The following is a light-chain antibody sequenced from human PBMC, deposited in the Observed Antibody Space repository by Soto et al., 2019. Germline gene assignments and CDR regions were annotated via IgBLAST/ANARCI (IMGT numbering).Light chain of an antibody. CDR3: QQFNTWPPIT. CDR2: GAS. CDR1: QSVRSN. Sequence: EIVMTQSPATLSVSPGERVTLSCRASQSVRSNLAWYQQKPGQAPRLLIYGASTRATGLPARFGGSGSGTDFTLTISSLQSEDFAVYNCQQFNTWPPITFGQGTRLEI. J-gene: IGKJ5*01. V-gene: IGKV3-15*01.